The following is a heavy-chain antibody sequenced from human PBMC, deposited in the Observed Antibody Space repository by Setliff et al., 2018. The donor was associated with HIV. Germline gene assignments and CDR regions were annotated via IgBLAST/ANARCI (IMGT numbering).Heavy chain of an antibody. CDR1: GFTFSSYS. CDR3: ARDWPGYGFDI. J-gene: IGHJ3*02. D-gene: IGHD7-27*01. CDR2: ISRDGNTI. V-gene: IGHV3-48*01. Sequence: GGSLRLSCAASGFTFSSYSMNWVRQAPGKGLEWVSYISRDGNTIYYADSVRGRFTMSRDNAKNSLYLQMNSLRAEDTAVYYCARDWPGYGFDIWGQGTMVTVSS.